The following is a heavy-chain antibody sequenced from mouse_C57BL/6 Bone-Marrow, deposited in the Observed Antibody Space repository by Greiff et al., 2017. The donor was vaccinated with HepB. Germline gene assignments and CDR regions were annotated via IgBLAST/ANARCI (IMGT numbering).Heavy chain of an antibody. D-gene: IGHD1-1*02. Sequence: QVQLPQPGTELVKPGASVKLSCKASGYTFTSYWMHWVKQRPGQGLEWLGHINPSNGGTNYNEKFKSKATLTVDKSSSTAYMQLSSLTSEDSAVYYCAPGYYGYWYFDVWGTGTTVTVSS. CDR2: INPSNGGT. CDR1: GYTFTSYW. J-gene: IGHJ1*03. CDR3: APGYYGYWYFDV. V-gene: IGHV1-53*01.